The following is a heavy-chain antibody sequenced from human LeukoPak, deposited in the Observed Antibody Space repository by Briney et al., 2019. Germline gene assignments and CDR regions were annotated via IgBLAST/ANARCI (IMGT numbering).Heavy chain of an antibody. CDR3: AREWRDGYNHPMYYFDY. CDR1: GGSISSGSYY. D-gene: IGHD5-24*01. CDR2: IYTSGST. J-gene: IGHJ4*02. V-gene: IGHV4-61*02. Sequence: SQTLSLTCTVSGGSISSGSYYWSWIRQPAGKGLEWIGRIYTSGSTNYNPSLKSPVTISVDTSKNQFSLKLSSVTAADTAVYYCAREWRDGYNHPMYYFDYWGQGTLVTVSS.